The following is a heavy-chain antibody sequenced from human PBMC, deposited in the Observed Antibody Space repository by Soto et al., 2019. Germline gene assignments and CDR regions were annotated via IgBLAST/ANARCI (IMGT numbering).Heavy chain of an antibody. CDR1: GYTFTSYD. V-gene: IGHV1-18*01. J-gene: IGHJ6*02. D-gene: IGHD5-18*01. CDR3: VRDQRRREGGRQTAMDYYSFGMDV. CDR2: INAYSRNT. Sequence: ASVKVSCKASGYTFTSYDINWVRQATGRGLEWMGWINAYSRNTDYAQKFQGRATMTTDTSTSTAYMELRGLRSDDAAVYYCVRDQRRREGGRQTAMDYYSFGMDVWGQGTTVTVSS.